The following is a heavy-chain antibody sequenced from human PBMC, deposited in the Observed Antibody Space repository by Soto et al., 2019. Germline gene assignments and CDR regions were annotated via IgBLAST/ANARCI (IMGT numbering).Heavy chain of an antibody. Sequence: GGSLRLSCEASGFSFGRHSMNWVRQAPGKGLEWVSSIGNDPSYLYYAGSVKGRFTISRDNAKNSVFLQMNSLRAEDTAIYYCATAGSGYYYNHWGQGILVTVS. CDR2: IGNDPSYL. J-gene: IGHJ5*02. D-gene: IGHD3-22*01. CDR1: GFSFGRHS. V-gene: IGHV3-21*01. CDR3: ATAGSGYYYNH.